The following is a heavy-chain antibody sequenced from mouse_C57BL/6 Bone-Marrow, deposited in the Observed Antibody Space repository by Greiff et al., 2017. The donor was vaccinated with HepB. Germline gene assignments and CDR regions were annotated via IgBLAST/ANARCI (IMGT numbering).Heavy chain of an antibody. D-gene: IGHD1-1*01. CDR1: GFTFSDYG. V-gene: IGHV5-15*01. J-gene: IGHJ4*01. CDR3: ARQNYYGSSPYYAMDY. CDR2: ISNLAYSI. Sequence: EVQLQESGGGLVQPGGSLKLSCAASGFTFSDYGMAWVRQAPRKGPEWVAFISNLAYSIYYADTVTGRFTISRENAKNTLYLEMRSLRSEDTTMYYCARQNYYGSSPYYAMDYWGQGTSVTVSS.